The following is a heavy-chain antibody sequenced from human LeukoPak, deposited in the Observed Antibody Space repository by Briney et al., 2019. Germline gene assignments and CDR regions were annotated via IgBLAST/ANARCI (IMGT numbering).Heavy chain of an antibody. J-gene: IGHJ6*03. Sequence: PGGSLRLSCAASGFTFSNFAMSWVRQAPGKGLEWVSGITGSGGNTHYADSVKGRFTIFRDNSKNTLYLQMNSLRVEDTAIYYCAKYKGAVFYHYCMDVWGKGTTVTVSS. CDR1: GFTFSNFA. CDR2: ITGSGGNT. CDR3: AKYKGAVFYHYCMDV. D-gene: IGHD6-19*01. V-gene: IGHV3-23*01.